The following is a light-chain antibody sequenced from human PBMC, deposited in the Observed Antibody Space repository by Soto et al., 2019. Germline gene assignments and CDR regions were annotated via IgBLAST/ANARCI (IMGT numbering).Light chain of an antibody. Sequence: EIVMTQSPAALSVSPGERATLSCRASQSVSSNLAWYQQKPGQAPRLLIYGASTRATGVPARFSGSGSGTEFTLTISSLQSEDFAIYYCHQYDSGPPLTFGGGTKVEIK. CDR2: GAS. CDR1: QSVSSN. CDR3: HQYDSGPPLT. J-gene: IGKJ4*01. V-gene: IGKV3-15*01.